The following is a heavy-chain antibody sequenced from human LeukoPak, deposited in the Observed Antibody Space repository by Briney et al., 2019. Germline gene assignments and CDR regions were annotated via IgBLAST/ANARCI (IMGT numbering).Heavy chain of an antibody. Sequence: GGSLRLSCAASGFTLSSYAMSWVRQAPGKGLEWVSAISDSGNTYHADSVKGRFTISRDSSKNTLFLQMNSLRAEDAAVYYCAKAPVTSCRGAFCYPFDYWGQGTLVTVSS. V-gene: IGHV3-23*01. J-gene: IGHJ4*02. CDR1: GFTLSSYA. D-gene: IGHD2-15*01. CDR3: AKAPVTSCRGAFCYPFDY. CDR2: ISDSGNT.